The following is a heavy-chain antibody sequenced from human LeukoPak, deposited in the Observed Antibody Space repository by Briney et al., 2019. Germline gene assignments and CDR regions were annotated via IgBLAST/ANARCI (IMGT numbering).Heavy chain of an antibody. D-gene: IGHD3-10*01. V-gene: IGHV3-23*01. Sequence: GGSLRLSCAASGFSLSNAWMSWVHQAPGKGLEWVSAISGSGGSTYYADSVKGRFTISRDNSKNTLYLQMNSLRAEDTAVYYCAKVRDYYGSGSYPAGYFQHWGQGTLVTVSS. CDR1: GFSLSNAW. CDR3: AKVRDYYGSGSYPAGYFQH. J-gene: IGHJ1*01. CDR2: ISGSGGST.